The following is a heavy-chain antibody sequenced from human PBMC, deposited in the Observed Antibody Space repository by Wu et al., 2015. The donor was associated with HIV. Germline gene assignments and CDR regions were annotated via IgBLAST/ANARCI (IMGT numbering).Heavy chain of an antibody. V-gene: IGHV1-2*02. Sequence: QVQLVQSGAEVKKPGASVKVSCKASGYTFTGYYMHWVRQAPGQGLEWMGWINPNSGGTNYAQKFQGRVTMTRDTSISTAYMELSRLRSDDTAVYYCARGVYYYDSSGYRGYFDYLGPGNARSPSPQ. CDR3: ARGVYYYDSSGYRGYFDY. CDR2: INPNSGGT. J-gene: IGHJ4*02. CDR1: GYTFTGYY. D-gene: IGHD3-22*01.